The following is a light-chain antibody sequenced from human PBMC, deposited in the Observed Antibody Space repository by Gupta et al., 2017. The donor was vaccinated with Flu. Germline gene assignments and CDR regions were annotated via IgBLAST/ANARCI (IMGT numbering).Light chain of an antibody. V-gene: IGKV1-39*01. Sequence: DIQVTQSPSSLSASVGDRVTISCRASQLISVYLNWYQQKPGKAPQLLVYTANGLKTGVPARFSGSGSGTDFTLTISRLQPEDFATYYCQQAVHTPITFGRGTKVDIK. CDR1: QLISVY. CDR3: QQAVHTPIT. CDR2: TAN. J-gene: IGKJ3*01.